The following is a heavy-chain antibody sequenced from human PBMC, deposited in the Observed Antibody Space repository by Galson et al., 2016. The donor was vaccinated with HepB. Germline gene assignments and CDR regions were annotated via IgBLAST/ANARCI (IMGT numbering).Heavy chain of an antibody. Sequence: ETLSLTCTVTGGSISSYYWNWIRQPPGKGLEWIGYVHSTGKTNHNPSLRSRVTMSEDPSKNQIPLKLTSVTAADTAVYYCAREMGLSGSVSHMDVWGQGTTVTVSS. V-gene: IGHV4-59*01. J-gene: IGHJ6*02. D-gene: IGHD1-26*01. CDR3: AREMGLSGSVSHMDV. CDR1: GGSISSYY. CDR2: VHSTGKT.